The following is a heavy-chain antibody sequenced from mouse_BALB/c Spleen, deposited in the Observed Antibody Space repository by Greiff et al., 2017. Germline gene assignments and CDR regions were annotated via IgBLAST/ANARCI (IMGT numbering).Heavy chain of an antibody. Sequence: VQLQQSGAELVKPGASVKLSCTASGFNIKDTYMHWVKQRPEQGLEWIGRIDPANGNTKYDPKFQGKATITADTSSNTAYLQLSSLTSEDTAVYYCARSGYDPYFDVWGAGTTVTVAS. CDR3: ARSGYDPYFDV. CDR1: GFNIKDTY. D-gene: IGHD2-14*01. CDR2: IDPANGNT. J-gene: IGHJ1*01. V-gene: IGHV14-3*02.